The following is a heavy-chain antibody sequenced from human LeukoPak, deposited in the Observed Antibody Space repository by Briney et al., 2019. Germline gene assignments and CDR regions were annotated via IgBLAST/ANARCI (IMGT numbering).Heavy chain of an antibody. CDR1: GYSISSGYY. J-gene: IGHJ4*02. CDR2: IYYTVST. Sequence: SETLSLTCAVSGYSISSGYYWCWIRQPPGKGLEGIGNIYYTVSTYYNPSLKSRVTISIDTCKNHFSLELTSVAAADTGVYYCGRVVGYSNSDSHWGQGTLVTVS. D-gene: IGHD4-11*01. V-gene: IGHV4-38-2*01. CDR3: GRVVGYSNSDSH.